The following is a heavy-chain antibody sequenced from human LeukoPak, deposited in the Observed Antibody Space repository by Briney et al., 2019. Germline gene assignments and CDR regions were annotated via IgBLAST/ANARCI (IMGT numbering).Heavy chain of an antibody. J-gene: IGHJ4*02. D-gene: IGHD6-13*01. CDR1: GFTFSSYG. CDR2: IRYDGSNK. V-gene: IGHV3-30*02. CDR3: ATRRGIAAAGTIDC. Sequence: GGSLRLSCAASGFTFSSYGMHWVRQAPGKGLEWVAFIRYDGSNKYYADSVKGRFTISRDNSKNTLYLQMNSLRAEDTAVYYCATRRGIAAAGTIDCWGQGTLVTVSS.